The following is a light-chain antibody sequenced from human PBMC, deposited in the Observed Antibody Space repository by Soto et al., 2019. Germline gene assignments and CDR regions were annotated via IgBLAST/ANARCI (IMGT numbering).Light chain of an antibody. CDR2: EVT. J-gene: IGLJ1*01. CDR1: SSDVGSYDR. Sequence: QSALTQPPSVSGSPGQSVTISCTGTSSDVGSYDRVSWFQQSPGTAPQLMIYEVTKRPSGVPDRFSGSKSGSTASLTISGLQAEDEADYYCSSYTSSSTYVFVTGTKVTVL. V-gene: IGLV2-18*02. CDR3: SSYTSSSTYV.